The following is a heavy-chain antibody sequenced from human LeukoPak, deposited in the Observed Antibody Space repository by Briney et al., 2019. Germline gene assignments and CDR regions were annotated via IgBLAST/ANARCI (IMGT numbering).Heavy chain of an antibody. D-gene: IGHD3-10*01. CDR1: GGSISSSSYY. J-gene: IGHJ4*02. V-gene: IGHV4-39*01. CDR2: IYYSGST. Sequence: TSETLSLTCTVSGGSISSSSYYWGWIRQPPGKGLEWIGSIYYSGSTYYNPSLKSRVTISVDTSKNQFSLKLSSVSAADTAVYYCARRDYYGSGHDYWGQGTLVTVSS. CDR3: ARRDYYGSGHDY.